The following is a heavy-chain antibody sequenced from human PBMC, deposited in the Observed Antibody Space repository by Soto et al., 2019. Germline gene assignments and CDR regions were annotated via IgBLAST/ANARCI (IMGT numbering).Heavy chain of an antibody. J-gene: IGHJ4*02. Sequence: SETLSLTCTVSGGSISSSSYYWGWIRQPPGKGLEWIGSIYYSGSTYYNPSLKSRVTISVDTSKNQFSLKLSSVTAADTAVYYCARQDDYDPQNYYFDYWGQGTLVTVSS. CDR1: GGSISSSSYY. CDR3: ARQDDYDPQNYYFDY. CDR2: IYYSGST. V-gene: IGHV4-39*01. D-gene: IGHD3-16*01.